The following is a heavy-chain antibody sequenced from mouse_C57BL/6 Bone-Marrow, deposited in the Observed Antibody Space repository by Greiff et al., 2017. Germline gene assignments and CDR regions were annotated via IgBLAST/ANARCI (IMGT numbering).Heavy chain of an antibody. V-gene: IGHV5-2*01. Sequence: DVMLVESGGGLVQPGESLKLSCESNEYEFPSHDMSWVRKTPEKRLELVAAINSDGGSTYYPDTMDRRFIISRDNTKKTLYLQMSSLRSEDTALYYCARQGRYVGYAMDYWGQGTSVTVSS. CDR2: INSDGGST. D-gene: IGHD1-1*02. J-gene: IGHJ4*01. CDR3: ARQGRYVGYAMDY. CDR1: EYEFPSHD.